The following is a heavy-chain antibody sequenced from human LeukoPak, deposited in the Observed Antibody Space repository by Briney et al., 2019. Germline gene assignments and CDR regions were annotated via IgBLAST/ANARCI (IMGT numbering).Heavy chain of an antibody. D-gene: IGHD6-19*01. J-gene: IGHJ4*02. CDR3: AKRESSGKYFDY. CDR2: ISGGGSST. CDR1: GFTFSTYV. V-gene: IGHV3-23*01. Sequence: GGSLRLSCADSGFTFSTYVMSWVRQAPRKGVEWISTISGGGSSTYYADSVKGRFTISRDNSKNTLYLQMNSLRAGDTAVYYCAKRESSGKYFDYWGQGTLVTVSS.